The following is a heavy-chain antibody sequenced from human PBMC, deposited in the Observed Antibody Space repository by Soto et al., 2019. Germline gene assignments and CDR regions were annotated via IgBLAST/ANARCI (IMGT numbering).Heavy chain of an antibody. CDR2: TYYRSKWSS. D-gene: IGHD6-6*01. Sequence: QVQLQQSGPGLVKPSQTLSLTCAISGDSVSSENAAWHWIRQSPSRGLEWLGRTYYRSKWSSNYAASVKSRITISPDTSKNQFSLQLRSVTPDDAAMYYCARTEDYLVDYWGQGNLVTVSS. V-gene: IGHV6-1*01. CDR3: ARTEDYLVDY. J-gene: IGHJ4*02. CDR1: GDSVSSENAA.